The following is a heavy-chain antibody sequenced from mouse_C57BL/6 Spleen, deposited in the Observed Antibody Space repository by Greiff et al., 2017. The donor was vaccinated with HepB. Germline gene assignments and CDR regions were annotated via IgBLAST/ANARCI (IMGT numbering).Heavy chain of an antibody. V-gene: IGHV1-26*01. Sequence: EVKLQQSGPELVKPGASVKISCKASGYTFTDYYMNWVKQSHGKSLEWIGDINPNNGGTSYNQKFKGKATLTVDKSSSTAYMELRSLTSEDSAVYYCARGRLLPGDYWGQGTSVTVSS. D-gene: IGHD3-2*02. CDR2: INPNNGGT. J-gene: IGHJ4*01. CDR3: ARGRLLPGDY. CDR1: GYTFTDYY.